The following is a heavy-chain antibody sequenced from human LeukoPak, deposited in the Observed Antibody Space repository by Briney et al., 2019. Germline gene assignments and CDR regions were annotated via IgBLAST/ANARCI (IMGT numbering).Heavy chain of an antibody. CDR1: GYAFTSYG. J-gene: IGHJ4*02. CDR3: ARDYYYDSSGYSAVLGY. Sequence: ASVKVSCKASGYAFTSYGISWVRQAPGQGLEWMGWISAYNGNTNYAQKLQGRVTMTTDTSTSTAYMELRSLRSDDTAVYYCARDYYYDSSGYSAVLGYWGQGTLVTVSS. CDR2: ISAYNGNT. D-gene: IGHD3-22*01. V-gene: IGHV1-18*01.